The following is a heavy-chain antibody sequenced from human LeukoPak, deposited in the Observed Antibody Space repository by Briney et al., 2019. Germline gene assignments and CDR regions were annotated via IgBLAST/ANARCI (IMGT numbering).Heavy chain of an antibody. J-gene: IGHJ5*02. CDR2: ISAYNGNT. V-gene: IGHV1-18*01. CDR3: ARDNYYGSGSYYRTFGP. D-gene: IGHD3-10*01. CDR1: GYTFTSYG. Sequence: GASVKVSCKASGYTFTSYGISWVRQAPGQGLEWMGWISAYNGNTNYAQKLQGRVTMTTDTSTSTAYMELRSLRSDDTAVYYCARDNYYGSGSYYRTFGPWGQGTLVTVSS.